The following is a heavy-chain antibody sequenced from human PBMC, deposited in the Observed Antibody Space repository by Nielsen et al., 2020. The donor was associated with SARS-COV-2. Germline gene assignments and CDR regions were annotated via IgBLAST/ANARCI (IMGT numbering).Heavy chain of an antibody. CDR2: INPYSGGT. V-gene: IGHV1-2*06. CDR1: GYTFTDYY. Sequence: ASVKVSCKASGYTFTDYYIHWVRQAPGQGLEWMGRINPYSGGTNYAQKFQGTVTMTRDASISTVYMELTSDDTAVYYCARELGDCSGGSCFLWGQGILVTVSS. J-gene: IGHJ4*02. CDR3: ARELGDCSGGSCFL. D-gene: IGHD2-15*01.